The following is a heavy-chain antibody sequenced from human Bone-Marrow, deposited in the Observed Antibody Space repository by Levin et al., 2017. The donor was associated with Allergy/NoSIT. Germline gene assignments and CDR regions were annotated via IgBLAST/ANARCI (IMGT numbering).Heavy chain of an antibody. Sequence: GGSLRLSCAASGFTFSSYALTWVRQAPGKGLEWVSSISANGGTTFYADSVKGRFTISRDNSKNMVYLQMNSLRADDTAVYYCAKVRAIWDYFDYWGQGTLVTVSS. D-gene: IGHD3-16*01. CDR1: GFTFSSYA. J-gene: IGHJ4*02. CDR3: AKVRAIWDYFDY. CDR2: ISANGGTT. V-gene: IGHV3-23*01.